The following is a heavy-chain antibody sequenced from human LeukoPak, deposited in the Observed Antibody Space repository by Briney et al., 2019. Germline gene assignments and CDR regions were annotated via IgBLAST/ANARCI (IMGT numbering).Heavy chain of an antibody. J-gene: IGHJ4*02. CDR2: ISGSAVIT. D-gene: IGHD3-22*01. CDR1: GFTFSTFG. V-gene: IGHV3-23*01. CDR3: ARMIGGY. Sequence: PGRSLRLSCAASGFTFSTFGMTWVRHAPGKGLEWVSAISGSAVITFYADSVKGRFTTSRDNSKNTLYLQMNSLRAEDTAVYYCARMIGGYWGQGTLVTVSS.